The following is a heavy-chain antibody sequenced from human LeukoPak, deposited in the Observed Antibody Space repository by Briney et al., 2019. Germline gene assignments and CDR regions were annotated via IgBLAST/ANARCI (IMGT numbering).Heavy chain of an antibody. Sequence: QPGGSLRLSCAAAGFPFSNYWMHWVRQAPGKGLVWVSRIKSDGRTNYADSVKGRFTISRDNAKNTVSLQMNSLRAEDTGVYYCARAPSEIGGYYPEYFRHWGQGPLVTVSS. J-gene: IGHJ1*01. CDR3: ARAPSEIGGYYPEYFRH. V-gene: IGHV3-74*01. CDR1: GFPFSNYW. CDR2: IKSDGRT. D-gene: IGHD3-22*01.